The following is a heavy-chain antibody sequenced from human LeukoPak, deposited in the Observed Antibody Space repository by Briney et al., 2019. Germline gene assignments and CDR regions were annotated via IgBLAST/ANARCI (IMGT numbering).Heavy chain of an antibody. V-gene: IGHV2-5*02. CDR1: GFSLSTSGVG. Sequence: ASGPTLVNPTQTLTLTCTFSGFSLSTSGVGVGWIRQPPGKALEWLALIYWDDDKRYSPSLKSRLTITKDTSKNQVVLTMTNMDPVDTATYYCAHISLGATTFMRPYNWFDPWGQGTLVTVSS. CDR2: IYWDDDK. D-gene: IGHD1-26*01. CDR3: AHISLGATTFMRPYNWFDP. J-gene: IGHJ5*02.